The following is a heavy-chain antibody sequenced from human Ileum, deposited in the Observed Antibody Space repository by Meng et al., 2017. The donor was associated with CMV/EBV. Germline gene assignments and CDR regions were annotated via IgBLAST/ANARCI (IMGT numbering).Heavy chain of an antibody. CDR3: ARELRYGDYYFDS. Sequence: VQLHESGPGLVKSSQNLSLTCNVSGDSIISDDHYWSWIRQPPGKGLEWIGYVFYSGSTYYNPSLMSRVTISVDTSKNQFSLRLSSVTAADTAVYYCARELRYGDYYFDSWGQGTLVTVSS. V-gene: IGHV4-30-4*08. J-gene: IGHJ4*02. CDR2: VFYSGST. D-gene: IGHD4-17*01. CDR1: GDSIISDDHY.